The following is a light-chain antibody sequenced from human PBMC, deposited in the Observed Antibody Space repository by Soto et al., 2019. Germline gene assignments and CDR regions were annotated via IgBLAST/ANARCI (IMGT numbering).Light chain of an antibody. J-gene: IGKJ1*01. V-gene: IGKV3-15*01. CDR3: QQYNNWPRP. Sequence: EIVMRQSRATLSVSPGERATLSCRASQSVSSNLAWYQQKPGQAPRLLIYGASTRATGIPARFSGSGSGTEFTLTISSLQSEDFAVYYCQQYNNWPRPFGQGTKVDIK. CDR2: GAS. CDR1: QSVSSN.